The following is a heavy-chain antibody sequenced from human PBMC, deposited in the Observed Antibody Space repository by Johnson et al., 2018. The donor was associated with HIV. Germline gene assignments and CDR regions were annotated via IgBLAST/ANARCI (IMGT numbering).Heavy chain of an antibody. D-gene: IGHD2-2*02. CDR1: GFTFNNAW. Sequence: VQLVESGGGLVQPGGSLRLSCAASGFTFNNAWMSWVRQAPGKGLEWVGRIKRKTDGGTTDYAAPVKGRFTISRDDSNNMLYLEMNSLKTEDTATYYCTTAGYTFSDAFDIWGHGLMVTVSS. J-gene: IGHJ3*02. CDR3: TTAGYTFSDAFDI. CDR2: IKRKTDGGTT. V-gene: IGHV3-15*01.